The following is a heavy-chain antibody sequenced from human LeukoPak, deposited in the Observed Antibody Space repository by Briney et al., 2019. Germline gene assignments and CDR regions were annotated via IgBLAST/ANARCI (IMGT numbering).Heavy chain of an antibody. J-gene: IGHJ3*02. CDR2: IYYSGST. D-gene: IGHD6-19*01. V-gene: IGHV4-59*01. CDR1: GGSISSYY. Sequence: PSETLSLTCTVSGGSISSYYWSWIRQPPGKGLEWIGYIYYSGSTNYNPSLKSRVTISVDMSKNQFSLKLSSVTAADTAVYYCARVSVAVAGADAFDIWGQGTMVTVSS. CDR3: ARVSVAVAGADAFDI.